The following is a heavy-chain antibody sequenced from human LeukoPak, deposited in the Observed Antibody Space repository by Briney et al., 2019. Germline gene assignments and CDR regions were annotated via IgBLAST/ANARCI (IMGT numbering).Heavy chain of an antibody. CDR3: ARSQMTPTDYNWFDP. CDR2: IYTSGST. D-gene: IGHD5-24*01. V-gene: IGHV4-61*02. J-gene: IGHJ5*02. CDR1: GGSISSGSYY. Sequence: PSETLSLTCTVSGGSISSGSYYWSWIRQPAGKGLEWIGRIYTSGSTNYNPSLKSRVTISVDTSKNQFSLKLSSVTAADTAVYYCARSQMTPTDYNWFDPWGQGTLVTVSS.